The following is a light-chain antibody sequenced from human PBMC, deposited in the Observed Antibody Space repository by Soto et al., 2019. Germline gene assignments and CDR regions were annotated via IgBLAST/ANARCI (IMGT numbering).Light chain of an antibody. CDR2: YKSDSDK. CDR1: SGINVGTYR. J-gene: IGLJ3*02. Sequence: QPVLTQPSSLSASPGASPSLTCTLRSGINVGTYRIYWYQQKPGSPPQYLLKYKSDSDKQQGSGVPSRFSGSKDASANAGILLISGLQSEDEADYYCMIWHSSAWVFGGGTQLTVL. V-gene: IGLV5-45*03. CDR3: MIWHSSAWV.